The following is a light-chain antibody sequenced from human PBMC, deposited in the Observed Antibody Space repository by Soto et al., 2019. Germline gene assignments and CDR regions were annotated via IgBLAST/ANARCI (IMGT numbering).Light chain of an antibody. CDR2: LGS. J-gene: IGKJ1*01. CDR1: QNLLHSNGYNY. V-gene: IGKV2-28*01. Sequence: DIVMTQSPLSLPVTPGEPASISCRSSQNLLHSNGYNYLDWYLQTPGQSPQLLIYLGSNRASGVPDRFSGTGSDTDFTLKISRVGAEDVGVYYCMQPLQSWTLGQGTKVDSK. CDR3: MQPLQSWT.